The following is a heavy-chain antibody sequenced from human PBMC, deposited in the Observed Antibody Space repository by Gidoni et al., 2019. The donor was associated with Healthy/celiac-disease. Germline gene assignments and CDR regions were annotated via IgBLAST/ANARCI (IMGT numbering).Heavy chain of an antibody. V-gene: IGHV4-30-4*01. Sequence: QVQLQESGPGLVKPSQTLSLTCTVSGGSISSGDYYWSWIRQPPGKGLEWIGYIYYSGSTYYNPSLKSRVTISVDTSKIQFSLKLSSVTAADTAVYYCARGDGGGSSGWSILGVFDYWGQGTLVTVSS. D-gene: IGHD6-19*01. J-gene: IGHJ4*02. CDR2: IYYSGST. CDR1: GGSISSGDYY. CDR3: ARGDGGGSSGWSILGVFDY.